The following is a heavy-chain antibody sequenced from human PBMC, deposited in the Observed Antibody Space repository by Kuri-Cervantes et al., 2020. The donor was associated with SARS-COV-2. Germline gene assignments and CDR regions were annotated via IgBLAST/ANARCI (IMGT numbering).Heavy chain of an antibody. CDR3: ANSLLLSLDY. Sequence: GGSLRLSCAASGFPFGSYAMHRVRQAPGKGLEWVAFIRYDGSNKYYADSVKGRFTISRDNSKNTLYLQMNSLRAEDTAVYYCANSLLLSLDYWGQGTLVTVSS. CDR2: IRYDGSNK. D-gene: IGHD1-26*01. CDR1: GFPFGSYA. V-gene: IGHV3-30*02. J-gene: IGHJ4*02.